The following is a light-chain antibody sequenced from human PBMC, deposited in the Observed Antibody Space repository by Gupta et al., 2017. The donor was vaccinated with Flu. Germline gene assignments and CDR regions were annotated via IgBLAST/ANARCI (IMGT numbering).Light chain of an antibody. Sequence: GERATLSCRASQSVRTFLAWYQQKPGQAPRLLIYGASTRATGIPARFSGSGSETEFTLTISSLQSEDFAVYYCQQHNNWPLTFGQGTKVEIK. CDR1: QSVRTF. CDR2: GAS. CDR3: QQHNNWPLT. V-gene: IGKV3-15*01. J-gene: IGKJ1*01.